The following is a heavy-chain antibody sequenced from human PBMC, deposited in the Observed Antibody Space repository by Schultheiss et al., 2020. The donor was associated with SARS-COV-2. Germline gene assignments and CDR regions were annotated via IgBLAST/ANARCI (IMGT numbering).Heavy chain of an antibody. D-gene: IGHD6-25*01. V-gene: IGHV4-34*09. Sequence: LRLSCAASGFTVSSNYMSWVRQAPGKGLEWIGEINHSGSTNYNPSLKSRVTISVDTSKNQFSLKLSSVTAADTAVYYCARHPSGWFDPWGQGTLVTVSS. CDR3: ARHPSGWFDP. CDR1: GFTVSSNY. J-gene: IGHJ5*02. CDR2: INHSGST.